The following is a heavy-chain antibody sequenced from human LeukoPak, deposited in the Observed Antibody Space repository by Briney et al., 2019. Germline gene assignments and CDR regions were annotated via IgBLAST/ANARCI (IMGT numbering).Heavy chain of an antibody. Sequence: PGGSLRLSCAASGFTFSDYYMSWLRQAPGKGLECISYISSSGSTTYYADSVKGRFTISRDNAKNSLYLQMNSLRAEDTAVYYCAELGITMIGGVWGKGTTVTISS. CDR2: ISSSGSTT. D-gene: IGHD3-10*02. V-gene: IGHV3-11*04. CDR1: GFTFSDYY. J-gene: IGHJ6*04. CDR3: AELGITMIGGV.